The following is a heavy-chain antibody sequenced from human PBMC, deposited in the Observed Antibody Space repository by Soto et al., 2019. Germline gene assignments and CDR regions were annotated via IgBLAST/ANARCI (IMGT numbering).Heavy chain of an antibody. J-gene: IGHJ6*02. CDR2: ISYDGSNK. CDR3: AKEGGYYGSGSYGYYGMDV. V-gene: IGHV3-30*18. D-gene: IGHD3-10*01. CDR1: GFTFSSYG. Sequence: QVQLVESGGGVVQPGRSLRLSCAASGFTFSSYGMHWVRQAPGKGLEWVAVISYDGSNKYYADSVKGRFTISRDNSKNTLRLRVKSLRAEDMAVYYCAKEGGYYGSGSYGYYGMDVWGQGTTVTVSS.